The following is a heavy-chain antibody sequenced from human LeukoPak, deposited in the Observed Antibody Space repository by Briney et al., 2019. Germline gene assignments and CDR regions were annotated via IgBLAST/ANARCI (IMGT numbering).Heavy chain of an antibody. D-gene: IGHD4-17*01. Sequence: GGSLRLSCAASGFTFSSYAMTWVRQAPGKGLEWVSAISGSGGTTYYADSVKGRFTISRDNSKNTLYLQMNSLRAEDTAVYYGAKDLAVTTLGYFQQWGQGTLVTVSS. CDR3: AKDLAVTTLGYFQQ. CDR1: GFTFSSYA. V-gene: IGHV3-23*01. J-gene: IGHJ1*01. CDR2: ISGSGGTT.